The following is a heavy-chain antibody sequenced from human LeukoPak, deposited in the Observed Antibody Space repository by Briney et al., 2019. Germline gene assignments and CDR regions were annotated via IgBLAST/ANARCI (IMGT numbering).Heavy chain of an antibody. CDR2: IYYSGST. CDR1: GGSISSYY. J-gene: IGHJ5*02. V-gene: IGHV4-59*01. Sequence: SETLSLTCTVSGGSISSYYWSWIRQPPGKGLEWIGYIYYSGSTNYNPSLKSRVTISVDTSKNQFSLKLSSVTAADTAVYYCARAGSRTYYDILTGYFNWFDPWGQGTLVTVSS. D-gene: IGHD3-9*01. CDR3: ARAGSRTYYDILTGYFNWFDP.